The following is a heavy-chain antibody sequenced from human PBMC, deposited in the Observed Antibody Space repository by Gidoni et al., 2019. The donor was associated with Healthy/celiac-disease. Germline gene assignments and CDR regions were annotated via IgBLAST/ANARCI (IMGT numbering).Heavy chain of an antibody. D-gene: IGHD5-18*01. CDR2: IKQDGSEK. V-gene: IGHV3-7*03. CDR3: ARDVDTAMVTYLFDY. Sequence: GFTFSSYWMSWVRQAPGKGLEWVANIKQDGSEKYYVDSVKGRFTISRDNAKNSLYLQMNSLRAEDTAVYYCARDVDTAMVTYLFDYWGQGTLVTVSS. CDR1: GFTFSSYW. J-gene: IGHJ4*02.